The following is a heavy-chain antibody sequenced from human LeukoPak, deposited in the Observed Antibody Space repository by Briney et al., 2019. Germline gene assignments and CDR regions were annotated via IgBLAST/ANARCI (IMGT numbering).Heavy chain of an antibody. CDR1: VLPFSSYA. D-gene: IGHD2-8*01. J-gene: IGHJ5*02. Sequence: QRGGSLRLSCTLSVLPFSSYAMSWVRHAPGKGLEWVSAISGSGGSTYYADSVKRLFTISREHHKNTLYLQMTSLRAEDTAVYYCAKDGIGYCTNGVCRYNWFDPWGQGTLVTVSS. CDR2: ISGSGGST. CDR3: AKDGIGYCTNGVCRYNWFDP. V-gene: IGHV3-23*01.